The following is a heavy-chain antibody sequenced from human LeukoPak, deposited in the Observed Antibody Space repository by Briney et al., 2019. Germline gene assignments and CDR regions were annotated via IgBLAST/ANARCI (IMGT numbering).Heavy chain of an antibody. CDR2: VYYSGST. V-gene: IGHV4-61*01. J-gene: IGHJ3*02. CDR1: GGSVSSASYY. Sequence: SETLSLTCTVSGGSVSSASYYWSWIRQPPGKGLEWIGYVYYSGSTNYNPSLKSRVTISVDTSKNQFFLKLTSVTAADTAVYYCATSTRSRGPAFDIWGQGIVVTVSS. CDR3: ATSTRSRGPAFDI. D-gene: IGHD2-2*01.